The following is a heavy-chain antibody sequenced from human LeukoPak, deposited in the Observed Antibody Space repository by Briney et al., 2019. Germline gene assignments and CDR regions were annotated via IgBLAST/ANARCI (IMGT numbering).Heavy chain of an antibody. CDR2: IYWDDDK. J-gene: IGHJ4*02. Sequence: SGPTLVKLTQTLTLTCDFSGFSLSTSGVGVGWIRQPPGKALEWLALIYWDDDKRYSPSLKSRLTITKDTSKNQVVLTMTNIDPVDTATYYCAHRLPSGAPWAFGYFDYWGQGTLVTVSS. CDR3: AHRLPSGAPWAFGYFDY. CDR1: GFSLSTSGVG. V-gene: IGHV2-5*02. D-gene: IGHD3-3*01.